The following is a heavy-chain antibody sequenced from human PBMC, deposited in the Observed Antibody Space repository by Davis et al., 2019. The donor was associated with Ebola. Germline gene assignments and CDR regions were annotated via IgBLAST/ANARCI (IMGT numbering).Heavy chain of an antibody. D-gene: IGHD3-10*01. V-gene: IGHV6-1*01. J-gene: IGHJ6*04. Sequence: PSETLSLTCDISGDSVSMNSAAWIWIRQSPSRGLEWLGRTYYNSRLYLDYAMFVKGRITINPDTSKNQFSLQLNSVTPEDTALYYCARGWFRGGMDVWGEGTTVTVSS. CDR1: GDSVSMNSAA. CDR3: ARGWFRGGMDV. CDR2: TYYNSRLYL.